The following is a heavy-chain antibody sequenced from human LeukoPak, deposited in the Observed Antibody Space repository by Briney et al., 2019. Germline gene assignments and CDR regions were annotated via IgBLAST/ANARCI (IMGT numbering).Heavy chain of an antibody. CDR1: GFTFSKYW. V-gene: IGHV3-74*01. D-gene: IGHD6-19*01. CDR2: INPHGTVT. CDR3: ATTQWLAPPPDS. Sequence: PGGSLRLSCAASGFTFSKYWRLWVRQAPGKGLESVSTINPHGTVTTYADSLKGQFPVSRDNASNTLFVQMNSVRDEDPAVYYCATTQWLAPPPDSWGQGTPVTVSS. J-gene: IGHJ4*02.